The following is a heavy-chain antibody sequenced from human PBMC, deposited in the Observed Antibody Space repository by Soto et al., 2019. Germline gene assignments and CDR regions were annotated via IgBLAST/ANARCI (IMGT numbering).Heavy chain of an antibody. J-gene: IGHJ4*02. D-gene: IGHD2-21*02. CDR1: GDSISSRSYY. CDR3: ARQRTSVVTQAYFDV. CDR2: IYYSGST. Sequence: PSETLSLTCTVTGDSISSRSYYWGWIRQPPGKGLEWIGSIYYSGSTYNNPSLRRRVSMSIDTSKDQFSLKLKSVTAADTALYFCARQRTSVVTQAYFDVWGPGYLVTVS. V-gene: IGHV4-39*01.